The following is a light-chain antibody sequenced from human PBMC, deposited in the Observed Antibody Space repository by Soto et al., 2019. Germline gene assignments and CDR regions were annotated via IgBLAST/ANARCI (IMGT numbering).Light chain of an antibody. V-gene: IGLV2-14*03. CDR2: DVT. J-gene: IGLJ2*01. CDR1: SSDIGGYNY. Sequence: QSVLTQPASVSGSPGQSITISCTGTSSDIGGYNYVSWYQHLPGKAPRLLISDVTNRPSGVSNRFSGSKSGNTASLTISGLQAEDEANYYCCSYSSGSTLVIFGGGTKLTVL. CDR3: CSYSSGSTLVI.